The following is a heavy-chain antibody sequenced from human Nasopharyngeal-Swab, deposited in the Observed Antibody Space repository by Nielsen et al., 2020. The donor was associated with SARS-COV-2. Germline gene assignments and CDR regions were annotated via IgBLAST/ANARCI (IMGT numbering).Heavy chain of an antibody. J-gene: IGHJ6*02. CDR3: ARVLPALQLSFWRGYYTSHYYYGMDV. Sequence: ALVKVSCKASGYTFTSYDINWVRQATGQGLEWMGWMNPNSGNTGYAQKFQGRVTMTRNTSISTAYMELSSLRSEDTAVYYCARVLPALQLSFWRGYYTSHYYYGMDVWGQGTTVTVSS. D-gene: IGHD3-3*01. CDR1: GYTFTSYD. V-gene: IGHV1-8*01. CDR2: MNPNSGNT.